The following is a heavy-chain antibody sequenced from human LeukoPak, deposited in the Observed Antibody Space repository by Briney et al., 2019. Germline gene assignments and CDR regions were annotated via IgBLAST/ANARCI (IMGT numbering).Heavy chain of an antibody. CDR1: GGSISSYY. CDR3: ARLVGNYYDSSGYYYFDY. V-gene: IGHV4-59*08. D-gene: IGHD3-22*01. Sequence: SETLSLTCTVSGGSISSYYWSWIRQPPGKGLEWIGSIYYSGSTNYNPSLKSRVTISVDTSKNQFSLKLSSVTAADTAVYYCARLVGNYYDSSGYYYFDYWGQGTLVTVSS. CDR2: IYYSGST. J-gene: IGHJ4*02.